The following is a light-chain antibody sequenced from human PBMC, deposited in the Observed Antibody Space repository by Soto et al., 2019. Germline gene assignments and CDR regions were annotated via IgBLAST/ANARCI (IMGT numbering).Light chain of an antibody. V-gene: IGLV2-14*01. CDR3: SSYTSSSTDV. CDR1: SSDVGGYNY. CDR2: EVS. J-gene: IGLJ1*01. Sequence: QSALTQPASVSGSPGQSITISCTGTSSDVGGYNYVSWYQQHPGKAPKLMIYEVSNRPSGVSNHFSGSKSGNTASLTISGLQAEDEADYYCSSYTSSSTDVFGTGTKVTVL.